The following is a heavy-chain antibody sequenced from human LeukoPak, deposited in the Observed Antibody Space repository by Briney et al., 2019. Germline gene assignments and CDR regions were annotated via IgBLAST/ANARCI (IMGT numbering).Heavy chain of an antibody. J-gene: IGHJ4*02. Sequence: PSETLSLTCGVYGGSFSDYYWSWIRQPPGKGLEWIGEINHSGSTNYNPSLESRVTISVDTSKNQFSLKLTSVTAADTAVYYCARGDTIAVDYWGQGTLVTVSS. CDR3: ARGDTIAVDY. V-gene: IGHV4-34*01. CDR1: GGSFSDYY. D-gene: IGHD6-19*01. CDR2: INHSGST.